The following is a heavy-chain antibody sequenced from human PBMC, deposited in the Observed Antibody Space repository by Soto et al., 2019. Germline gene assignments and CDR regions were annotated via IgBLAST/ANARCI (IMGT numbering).Heavy chain of an antibody. J-gene: IGHJ5*02. V-gene: IGHV4-59*01. CDR1: GGSISSNY. CDR2: ISNSGNT. CDR3: ARGGCSRCYLDP. Sequence: PSETLSLTCTVSGGSISSNYWSWIRQPPGKGLEWIGYISNSGNTKYNSSLKSRVTISADTSKNQFSLKLTSVTAADTAVYYCARGGCSRCYLDPWGQGTLGTVS. D-gene: IGHD2-2*01.